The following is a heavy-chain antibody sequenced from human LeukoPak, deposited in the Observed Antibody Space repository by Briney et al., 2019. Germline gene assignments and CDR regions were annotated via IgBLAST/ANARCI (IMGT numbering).Heavy chain of an antibody. CDR3: ARDGPSTCTRCFNYGMDV. D-gene: IGHD2-2*01. V-gene: IGHV1-2*02. Sequence: ASVKVSCKASGYTFTGYYMHWVRQAPGQGLEWMGWINPNSGGTNYAQKFQGRVTMTRDTSISTAYMELSRLRSDDTAVYYCARDGPSTCTRCFNYGMDVWGQGTTVTVSS. CDR2: INPNSGGT. J-gene: IGHJ6*02. CDR1: GYTFTGYY.